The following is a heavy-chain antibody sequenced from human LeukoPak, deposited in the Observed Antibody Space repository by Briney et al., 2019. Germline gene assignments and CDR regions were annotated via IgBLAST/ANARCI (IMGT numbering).Heavy chain of an antibody. CDR3: AKDYRGSGYFFDV. D-gene: IGHD3-3*01. CDR2: ISGNGDTT. CDR1: GFTFSNYA. Sequence: GGSLRLSCAGSGFTFSNYAMSWVRQAPGKGLEWVSVISGNGDTTYYADSVKGRFTISRDNSKNTLYLQMNSLRAEDTAIYSCAKDYRGSGYFFDVWGQATMVAVSS. J-gene: IGHJ3*01. V-gene: IGHV3-23*01.